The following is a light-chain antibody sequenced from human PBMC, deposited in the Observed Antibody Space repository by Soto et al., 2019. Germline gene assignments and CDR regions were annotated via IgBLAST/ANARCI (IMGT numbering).Light chain of an antibody. V-gene: IGLV1-40*01. CDR2: DNS. CDR1: RSNIGAGFD. Sequence: QYVLTQPPSVSGAPGQRVTISCTGNRSNIGAGFDVHWYQQLPGTGPKLLIYDNSNRPSGVPDRFSGSKSGTSASLAITGLQAEDEADYYCQSYDSSLSGWGVFGGGTKLTVL. J-gene: IGLJ2*01. CDR3: QSYDSSLSGWGV.